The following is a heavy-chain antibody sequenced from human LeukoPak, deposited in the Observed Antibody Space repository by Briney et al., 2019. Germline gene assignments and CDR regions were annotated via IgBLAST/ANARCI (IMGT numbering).Heavy chain of an antibody. V-gene: IGHV1-24*01. CDR1: GYTLTELS. CDR2: FDPEDGET. J-gene: IGHJ4*02. D-gene: IGHD2-2*01. CDR3: ATGTIYCSSCSDDY. Sequence: GASVKVSCKVSGYTLTELSMHWVRQAPGKGLEWMGGFDPEDGETPIFAQKFQGRVTMTEDTSTDTAYMELSSLRSEDTAVYYCATGTIYCSSCSDDYWGQGTLVTASS.